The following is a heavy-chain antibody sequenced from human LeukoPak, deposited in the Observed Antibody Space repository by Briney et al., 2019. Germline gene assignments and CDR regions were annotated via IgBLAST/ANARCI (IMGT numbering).Heavy chain of an antibody. CDR2: INQDGSEK. CDR1: GFTFSSSW. V-gene: IGHV3-7*04. CDR3: ARGGGGSDY. J-gene: IGHJ4*02. D-gene: IGHD6-25*01. Sequence: GSLRLSCEASGFTFSSSWMSWVRQAPGKGLEWVANINQDGSEKYYVDSVRGRFTISRDNAKNSLYLQMNSLRAEDTAVYYCARGGGGSDYWGQGTLVTVSS.